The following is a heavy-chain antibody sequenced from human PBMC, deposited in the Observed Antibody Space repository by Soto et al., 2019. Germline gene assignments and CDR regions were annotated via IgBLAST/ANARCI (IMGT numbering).Heavy chain of an antibody. V-gene: IGHV1-46*03. D-gene: IGHD4-17*01. CDR2: INPSGGSK. J-gene: IGHJ5*02. CDR3: ARSNYGDDLLPANWFDP. Sequence: QVQLVQSGAEVKKPGASVKVSCKASGYTFTSYYMHWVRQAPGQGLEWMGIINPSGGSKSYAQKFQGRVTMTRDTSTSTVYMELSSLRSEDTAVYYCARSNYGDDLLPANWFDPWGQGTLVTVSS. CDR1: GYTFTSYY.